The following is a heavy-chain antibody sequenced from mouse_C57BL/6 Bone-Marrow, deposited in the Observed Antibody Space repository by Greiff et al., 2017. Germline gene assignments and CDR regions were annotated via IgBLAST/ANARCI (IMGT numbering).Heavy chain of an antibody. J-gene: IGHJ3*01. CDR3: ARERNYYGSSPAWFAY. V-gene: IGHV1-81*01. CDR1: GYTFTSYG. Sequence: QLQQSGAELARPGASVKLSCKASGYTFTSYGISWVKQRTGQGLEWIGEIYPRSGNTYYNEKFKGKATLTADKSSSTAYMELRSLTSEDSAVYLCARERNYYGSSPAWFAYWGQGTLVTVSA. D-gene: IGHD1-1*01. CDR2: IYPRSGNT.